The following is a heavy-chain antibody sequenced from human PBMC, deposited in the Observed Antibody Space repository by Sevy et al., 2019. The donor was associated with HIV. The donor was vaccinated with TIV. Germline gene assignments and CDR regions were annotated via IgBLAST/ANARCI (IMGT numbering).Heavy chain of an antibody. CDR3: ARDPKRVDYYGSGSYYKDDAFDI. J-gene: IGHJ3*02. CDR1: GFTIRTYN. D-gene: IGHD3-10*01. V-gene: IGHV3-21*05. Sequence: GGSLRLSCAASGFTIRTYNMNWVRQAPGKGLEWVSYISSSSSYTNYADSVKGRFTISRDNSKNTLYLQMNSLRAEDTAVYYCARDPKRVDYYGSGSYYKDDAFDIWGQGTMVTVSS. CDR2: ISSSSSYT.